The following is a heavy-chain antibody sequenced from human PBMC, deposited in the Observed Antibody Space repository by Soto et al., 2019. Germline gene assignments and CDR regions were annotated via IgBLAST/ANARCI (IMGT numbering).Heavy chain of an antibody. CDR1: GGSISSGGYY. D-gene: IGHD5-12*01. CDR2: IYYSGST. Sequence: PSETLSLTCTVSGGSISSGGYYWSWIRQHPGKGLEWIGYIYYSGSTYYNPSLKSRVTISVDTSKNQFSLKLSSVTAADTAVYYCARVVYSGYAPHQQAPRYYFDYWGQGTLVTVSS. J-gene: IGHJ4*02. CDR3: ARVVYSGYAPHQQAPRYYFDY. V-gene: IGHV4-31*03.